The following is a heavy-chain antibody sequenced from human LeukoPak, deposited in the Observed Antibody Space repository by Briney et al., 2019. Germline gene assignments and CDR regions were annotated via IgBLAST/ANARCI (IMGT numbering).Heavy chain of an antibody. CDR1: GYTFTGYY. D-gene: IGHD3-22*01. CDR2: INPNSGGT. Sequence: ASVKVSCKASGYTFTGYYMHWVRQAPGQGLEWMGWINPNSGGTNYAQKFQGWVTMTRDTSISTAYMELSRLRSDDTAVYYCAREPPQYDSSGYSLDYWGQGTLVTVSS. V-gene: IGHV1-2*04. J-gene: IGHJ4*02. CDR3: AREPPQYDSSGYSLDY.